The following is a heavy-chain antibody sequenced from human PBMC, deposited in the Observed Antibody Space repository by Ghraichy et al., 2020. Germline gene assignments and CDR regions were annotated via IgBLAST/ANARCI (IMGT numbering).Heavy chain of an antibody. D-gene: IGHD4-17*01. V-gene: IGHV3-23*01. CDR1: GFTFSSYA. J-gene: IGHJ6*02. CDR2: ISGSGGST. Sequence: GGSLRLSCAASGFTFSSYAMSWVRQAPGKGLEWVSAISGSGGSTYYADSVKGRFTISRDNSKNTLYLQMNSLRAEDTAVYYCAKGTDYGDYAEVPEDYYYYGMDVWGQGTTVTVSS. CDR3: AKGTDYGDYAEVPEDYYYYGMDV.